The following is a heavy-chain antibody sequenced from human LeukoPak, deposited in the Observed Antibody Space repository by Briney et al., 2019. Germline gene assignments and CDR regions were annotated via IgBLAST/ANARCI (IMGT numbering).Heavy chain of an antibody. J-gene: IGHJ4*02. CDR1: GFTFNTYD. CDR2: ISGGGGTT. CDR3: ARGRYCSSTSCPYYFDY. V-gene: IGHV3-23*01. D-gene: IGHD2-2*01. Sequence: GGSLRLSCAASGFTFNTYDMAWVRQAPGKGLEWVSGISGGGGTTYYADSVKGRFTVSRDNSKNTLYLQMNSLRAEDTAVYYCARGRYCSSTSCPYYFDYWGQGTLVTVSS.